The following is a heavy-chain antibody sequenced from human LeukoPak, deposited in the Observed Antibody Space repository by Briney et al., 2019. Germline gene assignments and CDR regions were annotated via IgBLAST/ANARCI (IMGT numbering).Heavy chain of an antibody. CDR2: IYYSGST. J-gene: IGHJ4*02. CDR1: GGSISSGGYY. D-gene: IGHD3-16*01. CDR3: ARGQGEFFSYYFDY. V-gene: IGHV4-31*03. Sequence: SQTLSLTCTVSGGSISSGGYYWSWIRQHPGKGLEWIGYIYYSGSTYYNPSLKSRVTISVDTSKNQFSLKLSSVTAADMAVYYCARGQGEFFSYYFDYWGQGTLVTVSS.